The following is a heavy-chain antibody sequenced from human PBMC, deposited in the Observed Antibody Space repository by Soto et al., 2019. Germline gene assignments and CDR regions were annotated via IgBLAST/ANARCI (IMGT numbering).Heavy chain of an antibody. D-gene: IGHD3-22*01. CDR3: ARGRGDSSGYDDAFDI. V-gene: IGHV4-39*07. Sequence: SETLSLTCTVSGGSVSSSSYSWGWIRQPPGKGLEWIGTIYYSENTYYNPSLMSRVTISVDTSKNQFSLKLSSVTAADTAVYYCARGRGDSSGYDDAFDIWGQGTMVTVS. J-gene: IGHJ3*02. CDR1: GGSVSSSSYS. CDR2: IYYSENT.